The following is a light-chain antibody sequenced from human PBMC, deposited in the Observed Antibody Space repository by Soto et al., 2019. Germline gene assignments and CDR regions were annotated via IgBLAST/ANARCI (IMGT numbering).Light chain of an antibody. CDR2: DAS. CDR1: QSVSSY. J-gene: IGKJ4*01. CDR3: QQFSSYPLT. Sequence: DIALTQSPATLSLSEGDRATLPCRASQSVSSYLAWYQQKPGQAPRLLMYDASNRATGIPDRFSSSGSGTDFTLTISRLEPEDFAVYYCQQFSSYPLTFGQGTKVEI. V-gene: IGKV3-11*01.